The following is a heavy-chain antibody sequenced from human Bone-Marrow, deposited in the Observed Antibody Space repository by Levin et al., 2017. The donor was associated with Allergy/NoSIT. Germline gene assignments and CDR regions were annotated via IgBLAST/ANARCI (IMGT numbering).Heavy chain of an antibody. J-gene: IGHJ4*02. Sequence: GESLKISCKASGYTFTDYGISWVRQAPGQGLEWMGWINNNNGKTHHAQKFQGRVTMTTDTSTNTAYMELRSLRSDDTAVYYCARGFDCWGQGAPVTVSS. CDR1: GYTFTDYG. V-gene: IGHV1-18*01. CDR3: ARGFDC. CDR2: INNNNGKT.